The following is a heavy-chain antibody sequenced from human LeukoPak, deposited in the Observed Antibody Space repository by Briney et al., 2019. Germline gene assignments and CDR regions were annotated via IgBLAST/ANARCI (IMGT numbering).Heavy chain of an antibody. CDR1: GFTFSSYS. CDR3: ASENWNYGRLQDY. V-gene: IGHV3-48*01. J-gene: IGHJ4*02. Sequence: QPGGSLRLSCAASGFTFSSYSMNWVRQAPGKGLEWVSYISSSSSTIYYADSVKGRFTISRDNAKNSLYLQMNSLRAEDTAVYYCASENWNYGRLQDYWGQGTLVTVSS. D-gene: IGHD1-7*01. CDR2: ISSSSSTI.